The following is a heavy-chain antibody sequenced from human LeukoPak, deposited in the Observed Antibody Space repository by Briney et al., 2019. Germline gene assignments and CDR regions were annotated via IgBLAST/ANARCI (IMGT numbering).Heavy chain of an antibody. CDR3: ARGEMALVDY. D-gene: IGHD5-24*01. CDR2: IYTSGST. CDR1: GGSISSYY. J-gene: IGHJ4*02. Sequence: PSQTLSLTSAVSGGSISSYYWSWIRQPPGKGLEWIGYIYTSGSTNHNPPLKSRVAISVDTSKNHFCLKLSSVTAADTAVYYCARGEMALVDYWGQGTLVTVSS. V-gene: IGHV4-4*09.